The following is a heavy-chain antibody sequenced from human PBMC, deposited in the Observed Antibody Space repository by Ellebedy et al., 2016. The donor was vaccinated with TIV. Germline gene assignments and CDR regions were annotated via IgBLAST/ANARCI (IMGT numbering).Heavy chain of an antibody. CDR2: INPSGGST. J-gene: IGHJ3*02. CDR3: ARGHDYGDYGLGAFDI. V-gene: IGHV1-46*01. CDR1: GYTFTSYY. Sequence: ASVKVSCKASGYTFTSYYMHWVRQAPGQGLEWMGIINPSGGSTSYAQKFQGRVTMTRDTSTSTVYMELSSLRSEDTAVYYCARGHDYGDYGLGAFDIWGQGTMVTVSS. D-gene: IGHD4-17*01.